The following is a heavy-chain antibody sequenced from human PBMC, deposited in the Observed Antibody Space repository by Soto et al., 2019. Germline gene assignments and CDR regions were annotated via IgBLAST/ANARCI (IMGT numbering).Heavy chain of an antibody. V-gene: IGHV3-30-3*01. J-gene: IGHJ4*02. CDR3: ARAVDAAMDPLDY. CDR1: GFDFRKYA. CDR2: TSDDGDIQ. D-gene: IGHD5-18*01. Sequence: GGSLRLSCAASGFDFRKYAMHWVRQSPGKGPEWVAITSDDGDIQYYADSVKGRFTISRDNSKNTLYLQMTTLRSEDAAVYFCARAVDAAMDPLDYWGQGTLVTVSS.